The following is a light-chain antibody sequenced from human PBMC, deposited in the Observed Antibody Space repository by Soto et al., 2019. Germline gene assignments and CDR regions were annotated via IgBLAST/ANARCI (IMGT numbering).Light chain of an antibody. CDR1: SSNIGTST. J-gene: IGLJ3*02. V-gene: IGLV1-44*01. Sequence: QSVLTQPPSASGTPGQRVTISCSGSSSNIGTSTVNWYQQLPGTAPKLLIYSNTQRPSGVPDRFSGSKSGTSASLAISGLQSEDEADYFCAAWDDTLNAWVFGGGTKVTVL. CDR2: SNT. CDR3: AAWDDTLNAWV.